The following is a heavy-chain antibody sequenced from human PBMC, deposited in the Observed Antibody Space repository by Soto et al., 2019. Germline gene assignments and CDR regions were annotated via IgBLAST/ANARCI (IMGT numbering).Heavy chain of an antibody. J-gene: IGHJ4*02. CDR1: GGTFSSYA. D-gene: IGHD6-6*01. CDR3: ARSLWSYSSSSYHFDY. Sequence: QVQLVQSGAEVKKPGSSVKVSCKASGGTFSSYAISWVRQAPGQGLEWMGGIIPIFGTAKYAQKFQGRVTISADESTSTAYMELSRLRSECKGVYYCARSLWSYSSSSYHFDYWGQGTLVTVSS. V-gene: IGHV1-69*01. CDR2: IIPIFGTA.